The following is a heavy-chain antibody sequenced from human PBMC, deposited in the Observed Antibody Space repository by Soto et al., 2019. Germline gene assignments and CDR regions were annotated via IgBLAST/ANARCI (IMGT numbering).Heavy chain of an antibody. Sequence: QVQLVQSGAEVKKPGASVKVSCKASGYTFTSYAMHWVRQAPGQRLESMGWINAGNGNTKYSQKFQGRVTITRDTSASTAYMELSSLRSEDTAVYYCARGGSLYWYFDLWGRGTLVTVSS. D-gene: IGHD1-26*01. CDR2: INAGNGNT. CDR3: ARGGSLYWYFDL. CDR1: GYTFTSYA. V-gene: IGHV1-3*01. J-gene: IGHJ2*01.